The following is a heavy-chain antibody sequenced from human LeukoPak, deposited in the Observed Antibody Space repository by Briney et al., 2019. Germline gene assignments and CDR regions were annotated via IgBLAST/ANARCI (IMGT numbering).Heavy chain of an antibody. CDR1: GGTFSSYA. J-gene: IGHJ1*01. CDR3: ARDSSEFRSLIPH. Sequence: SVNVSFKASGGTFSSYAISWVRQAPGQGLEWMGGIIPIFGTANYAQKFQGRVTITADESTSTAYMELSSLRSEDTAVYYCARDSSEFRSLIPHWGQGTLVTVSS. CDR2: IIPIFGTA. V-gene: IGHV1-69*01. D-gene: IGHD2-21*01.